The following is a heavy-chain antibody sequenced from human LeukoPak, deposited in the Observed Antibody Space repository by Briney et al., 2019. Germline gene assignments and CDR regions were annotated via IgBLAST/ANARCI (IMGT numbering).Heavy chain of an antibody. CDR1: GYSFASYW. Sequence: GESLKISCKASGYSFASYWIGWVRQMPGKGLEWMGIIYPGDSDTRYSPSFQGQVTISADKSISTAYLQWSSLKASDTAMYYCAVSNYYYDSSGYYPLTNYYGMDVWGQGTTVTVSS. CDR3: AVSNYYYDSSGYYPLTNYYGMDV. J-gene: IGHJ6*02. V-gene: IGHV5-51*01. D-gene: IGHD3-22*01. CDR2: IYPGDSDT.